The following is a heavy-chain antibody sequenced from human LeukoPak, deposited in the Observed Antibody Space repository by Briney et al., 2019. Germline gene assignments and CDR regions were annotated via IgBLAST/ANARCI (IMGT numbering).Heavy chain of an antibody. Sequence: PGGSLRLSCAASGFTFSSYTMSWVRQAPGKGLEWVSAISGSGGSTYYADSVKGRFTISRDNSKNTLYPQMNSLRAEDTAVYYCASPRLPIIAAAEDNWFDPWGQGTLVTVSS. D-gene: IGHD6-13*01. J-gene: IGHJ5*02. CDR1: GFTFSSYT. CDR3: ASPRLPIIAAAEDNWFDP. V-gene: IGHV3-23*01. CDR2: ISGSGGST.